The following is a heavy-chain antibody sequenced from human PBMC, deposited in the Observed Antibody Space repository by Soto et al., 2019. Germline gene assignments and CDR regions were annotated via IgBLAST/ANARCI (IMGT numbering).Heavy chain of an antibody. D-gene: IGHD3-10*01. CDR1: GGSISSSNW. J-gene: IGHJ4*02. V-gene: IGHV4-4*02. Sequence: PSETLSLTCAVSGGSISSSNWWSWVRQPPGKGLEWIGEIYHSGSTNYNPSLKSRVTISVDKSKNQFSLKLSSVTAADTAVYYCARVTTMVRGVITEYYFDYWGQGTLVTVSS. CDR2: IYHSGST. CDR3: ARVTTMVRGVITEYYFDY.